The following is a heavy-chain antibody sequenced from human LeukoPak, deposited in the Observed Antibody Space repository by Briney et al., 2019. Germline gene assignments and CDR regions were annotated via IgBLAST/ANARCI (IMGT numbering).Heavy chain of an antibody. J-gene: IGHJ4*02. V-gene: IGHV1-2*02. CDR1: GYTFTGYY. CDR3: ARDFRRLPFFIDY. Sequence: ASVKVSCTASGYTFTGYYMHWVRQAPGQGLEWMGWINPNSGGTNYALKFQGRVTMTRDTSISTAYMELSRLISDDTAVYYCARDFRRLPFFIDYWGQGTLVTVSS. CDR2: INPNSGGT. D-gene: IGHD5-18*01.